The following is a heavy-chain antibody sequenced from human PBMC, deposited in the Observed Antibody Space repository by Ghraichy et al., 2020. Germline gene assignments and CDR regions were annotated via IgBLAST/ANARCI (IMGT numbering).Heavy chain of an antibody. CDR3: AREGELLPYYYYGMDV. Sequence: LSLTCAASGFTFSSYSMNWVRQAPGKGLEWVSYISSSSSTIYYADSVKGRFTISRDNAKNSLYLQMNSLRAEDTAVYYCAREGELLPYYYYGMDVWGQGTTVTVSS. D-gene: IGHD1-26*01. CDR1: GFTFSSYS. CDR2: ISSSSSTI. J-gene: IGHJ6*02. V-gene: IGHV3-48*01.